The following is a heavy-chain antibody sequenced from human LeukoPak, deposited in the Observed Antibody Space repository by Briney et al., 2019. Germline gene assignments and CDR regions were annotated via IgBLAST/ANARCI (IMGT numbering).Heavy chain of an antibody. V-gene: IGHV3-21*01. J-gene: IGHJ4*02. CDR2: ISDNSYYI. Sequence: PGGSLRLSCAASGFTFNTYSMNWVRQAPGKGLEWVSSISDNSYYIYYSDSVEGRFTISRDNAKNSLYLQMNSLRAGDTAVYYCARATVRGSGSFDYWGQGTLVTVSS. D-gene: IGHD3-10*01. CDR3: ARATVRGSGSFDY. CDR1: GFTFNTYS.